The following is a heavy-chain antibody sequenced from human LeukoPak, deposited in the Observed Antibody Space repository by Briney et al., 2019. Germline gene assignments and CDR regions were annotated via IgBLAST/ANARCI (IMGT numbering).Heavy chain of an antibody. V-gene: IGHV3-7*01. CDR1: GFTFSSYA. CDR2: IRQDGGAK. Sequence: GGSLRLSCAASGFTFSSYAMSWVRQAPGKPLEWVATIRQDGGAKNYLDSVKGRFIISRDNARNSLSLQMDSLRVEDTAVYYCARLSGESTIYDYWGQGTLVTVSS. CDR3: ARLSGESTIYDY. J-gene: IGHJ4*02. D-gene: IGHD5/OR15-5a*01.